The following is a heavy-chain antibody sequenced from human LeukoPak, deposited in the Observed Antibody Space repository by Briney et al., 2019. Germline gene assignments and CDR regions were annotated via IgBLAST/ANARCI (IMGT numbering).Heavy chain of an antibody. Sequence: SQTLSLTCAVAGGSINSGSYSWTWIRQPPGKGLEWVVYIYYSGSTNYNPSLKSRVTISVDTSKNQFSLKLSSVTAADTAVYYCARSDPIVVVPATILRYYYGMDVWGQGTTVTVSS. CDR3: ARSDPIVVVPATILRYYYGMDV. D-gene: IGHD2-2*02. J-gene: IGHJ6*02. V-gene: IGHV4-30-4*07. CDR1: GGSINSGSYS. CDR2: IYYSGST.